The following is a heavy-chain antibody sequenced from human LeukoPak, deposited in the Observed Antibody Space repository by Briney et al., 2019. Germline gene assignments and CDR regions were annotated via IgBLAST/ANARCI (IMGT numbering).Heavy chain of an antibody. J-gene: IGHJ4*02. D-gene: IGHD1-26*01. V-gene: IGHV3-23*01. CDR2: ISGSGGGT. CDR1: GFTFSSYA. CDR3: AKDLGRYRNNYFDY. Sequence: PGGSLRLSCAASGFTFSSYAMSWVCQAPEKGLEWVSTISGSGGGTYYADSVKGRFTISRDDSKNTLYLQMNSLRAEDTAVYYCAKDLGRYRNNYFDYWGQGTLVTVSS.